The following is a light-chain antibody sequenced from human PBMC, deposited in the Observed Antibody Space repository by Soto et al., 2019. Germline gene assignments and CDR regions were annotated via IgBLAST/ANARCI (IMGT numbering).Light chain of an antibody. CDR3: QQYDSYWT. J-gene: IGKJ1*01. CDR1: QSISSW. V-gene: IGKV1-5*03. CDR2: KAS. Sequence: DIQMTQSPSTLSASVGDRVTITCRASQSISSWLAWYQQKPGKAPQVLIYKASSLKSGVPSRFSGSGSGTEFTLTISSLQPDDFATYFCQQYDSYWTFGQGTKVDIK.